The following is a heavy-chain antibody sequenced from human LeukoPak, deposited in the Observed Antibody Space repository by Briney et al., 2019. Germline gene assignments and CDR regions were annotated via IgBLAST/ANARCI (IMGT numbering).Heavy chain of an antibody. J-gene: IGHJ4*02. Sequence: GGSLRLSCVVSGFTFNSYAMTWVRQAPGKGLEWVSTITASGDWTYYADSVKGRITISRDNSKNTLYLQMNSLRAEDTAVYFCAKGLTGAYYLDHWGQGTLVTVSS. D-gene: IGHD1-20*01. CDR3: AKGLTGAYYLDH. CDR1: GFTFNSYA. V-gene: IGHV3-23*01. CDR2: ITASGDWT.